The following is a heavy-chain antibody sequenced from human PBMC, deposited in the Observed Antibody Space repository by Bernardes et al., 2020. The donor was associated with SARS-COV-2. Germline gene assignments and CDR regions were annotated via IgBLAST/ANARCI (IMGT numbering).Heavy chain of an antibody. CDR3: AREGQWSYWDYDKYYYYRDD. D-gene: IGHD1-7*01. J-gene: IGHJ6*02. CDR1: GVSNSSDSFS. Sequence: SETLSLTCTVSGVSNSSDSFSWTWFRQRAGKGLEWNGHIYTNGITNYSPSLKSRVTITVDMSKNQFSLRLSCVTAADTAMYYCAREGQWSYWDYDKYYYYRDDWGQGTTVTVSS. V-gene: IGHV4-61*09. CDR2: IYTNGIT.